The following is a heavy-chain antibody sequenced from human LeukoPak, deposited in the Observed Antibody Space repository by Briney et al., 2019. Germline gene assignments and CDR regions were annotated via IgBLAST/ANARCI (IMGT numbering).Heavy chain of an antibody. CDR1: DGSIKTDYW. V-gene: IGHV4-4*02. J-gene: IGHJ4*02. CDR2: TWHSGSST. D-gene: IGHD3-22*01. CDR3: ARAAWYYDSSGYYFSGPVDY. Sequence: PSETLSLTCTVSDGSIKTDYWWTWVRQPPGKGLEWIGETWHSGSSTNYNPSLKSRVTISVDTSKNQFSLKLSSVTAADTAVYYCARAAWYYDSSGYYFSGPVDYWGQGTLVTVSS.